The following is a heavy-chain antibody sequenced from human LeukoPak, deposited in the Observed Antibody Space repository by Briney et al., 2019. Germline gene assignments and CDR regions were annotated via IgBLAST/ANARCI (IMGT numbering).Heavy chain of an antibody. D-gene: IGHD6-19*01. Sequence: ASVKVSCKASGYTFTNYYMHWVRQAPGQGLEWMGMINPSGGSTTYAQKFQGRVTMTRDTSTSTVYMELSSLRSEDTAVYYCAREAVAGRGDYWGQGTLVTVSS. V-gene: IGHV1-46*01. CDR1: GYTFTNYY. CDR3: AREAVAGRGDY. CDR2: INPSGGST. J-gene: IGHJ4*02.